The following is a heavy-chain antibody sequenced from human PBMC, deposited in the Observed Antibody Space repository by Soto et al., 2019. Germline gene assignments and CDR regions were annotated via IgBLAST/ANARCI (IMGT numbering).Heavy chain of an antibody. J-gene: IGHJ6*02. Sequence: ELRLLESGGGLVQSGGSLRLSCAGSGFTFSTYAMSWVRRAPGKGLEWVSSISSGGVYMYYVDSVRGRFTISRDNFQSTLYLQINSLRAEDTAVDYCTGALDLSPYYFYYGMDLWGQGTTVTVSS. CDR2: ISSGGVYM. CDR1: GFTFSTYA. V-gene: IGHV3-23*01. CDR3: TGALDLSPYYFYYGMDL.